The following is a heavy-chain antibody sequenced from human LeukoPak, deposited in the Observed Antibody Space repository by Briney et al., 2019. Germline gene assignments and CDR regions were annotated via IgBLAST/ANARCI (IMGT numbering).Heavy chain of an antibody. J-gene: IGHJ4*02. Sequence: ASVKVSCKASGYTFTSYYMHWVRQAPGQGLEWMGIINPSGGSTSYAQKFQGRVTMTRDMSTSTVYMELSSLRSEDTAVYYCASSLLRRPYYFDYWGQGTLVTVSS. D-gene: IGHD3-22*01. CDR2: INPSGGST. CDR1: GYTFTSYY. CDR3: ASSLLRRPYYFDY. V-gene: IGHV1-46*01.